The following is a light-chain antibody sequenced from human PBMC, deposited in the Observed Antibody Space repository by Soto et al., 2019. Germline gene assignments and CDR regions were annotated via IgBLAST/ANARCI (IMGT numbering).Light chain of an antibody. V-gene: IGLV2-8*01. CDR1: NTDVGRYNY. Sequence: QSALTQPASASGSPGQSVTISCTGTNTDVGRYNYVSWYQQHPGKAPKVIISDVSERPSGVPDRFSGSKSGNTASLTVSGLQAEDEADYYCSSYAGSNIWVFGGGTKLTVL. CDR2: DVS. J-gene: IGLJ3*02. CDR3: SSYAGSNIWV.